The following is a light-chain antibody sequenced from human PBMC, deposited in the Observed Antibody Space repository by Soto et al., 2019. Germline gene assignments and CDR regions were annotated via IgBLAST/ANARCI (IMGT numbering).Light chain of an antibody. CDR2: TVF. CDR3: CSYGGTSNYV. CDR1: SSDIGGHND. V-gene: IGLV2-11*01. J-gene: IGLJ1*01. Sequence: QSALTQPRSVSGSPGQSVTISCTGTSSDIGGHNDVSWYQQHPGDAPQLIIYTVFHPPAGVPDRFYGSTSGNTASLTSSRLHDEDDADYYCCSYGGTSNYVFGTGTKVTVL.